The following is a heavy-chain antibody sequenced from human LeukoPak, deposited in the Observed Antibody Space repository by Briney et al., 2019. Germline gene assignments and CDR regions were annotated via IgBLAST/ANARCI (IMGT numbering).Heavy chain of an antibody. CDR2: ITPMFGTA. CDR1: GGTFSSYA. V-gene: IGHV1-69*13. D-gene: IGHD3-3*01. Sequence: SVKVSCKASGGTFSSYAISWVRQAPGQGPEWMGGITPMFGTAKNAQKFQGKVTITADESTSTAYMELSSLRSEDTAVYYCARDSSDFRSLIPHWGQGTLVTVSS. CDR3: ARDSSDFRSLIPH. J-gene: IGHJ1*01.